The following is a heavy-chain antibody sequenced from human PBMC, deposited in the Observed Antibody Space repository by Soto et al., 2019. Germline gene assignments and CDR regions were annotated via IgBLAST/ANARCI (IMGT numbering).Heavy chain of an antibody. Sequence: EVQLLESGGGLVQPGGSLRLSCAASKFTFTSYAMSWVRQAPGKGLEWVSAVGSDGGSTYYADSVRGRFTVSRDNSQNTLYLQMNNLRAEVTAVYYCAKDVCGSGTFCHFDYWGQGTLVTVSS. D-gene: IGHD3-10*01. J-gene: IGHJ4*02. CDR1: KFTFTSYA. CDR2: VGSDGGST. CDR3: AKDVCGSGTFCHFDY. V-gene: IGHV3-23*01.